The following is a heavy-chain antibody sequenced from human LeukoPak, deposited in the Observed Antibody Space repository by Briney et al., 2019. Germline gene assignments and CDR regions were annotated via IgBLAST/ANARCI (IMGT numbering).Heavy chain of an antibody. CDR2: IIPIFGTA. J-gene: IGHJ4*02. CDR3: ARGGYSYGYGFDY. CDR1: GGTSSSYA. Sequence: GASVKVSCKASGGTSSSYAISWVRQAPGQGLEWMGRIIPIFGTANYAQKFQGRVTITTDESTSTAYMELSSLRSEDTAVYYCARGGYSYGYGFDYWGQGTLVTVSS. V-gene: IGHV1-69*05. D-gene: IGHD5-18*01.